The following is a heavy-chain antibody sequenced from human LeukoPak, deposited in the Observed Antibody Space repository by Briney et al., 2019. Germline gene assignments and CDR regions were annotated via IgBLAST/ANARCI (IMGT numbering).Heavy chain of an antibody. CDR3: AKDPTMTADYYYMDV. D-gene: IGHD2-21*02. V-gene: IGHV3-53*01. J-gene: IGHJ6*03. CDR1: GFTVRSTY. CDR2: LHAGGST. Sequence: GGSLRLSCAASGFTVRSTYMSWVRQAPGKGLECVSVLHAGGSTFYADSVRGRFTISRDISKNTLYLQMNSLRVEDTALYYCAKDPTMTADYYYMDVWGKGTTVTVSS.